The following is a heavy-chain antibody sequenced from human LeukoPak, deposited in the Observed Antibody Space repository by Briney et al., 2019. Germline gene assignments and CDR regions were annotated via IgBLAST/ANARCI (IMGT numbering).Heavy chain of an antibody. CDR2: ITSGGSYK. D-gene: IGHD2-15*01. Sequence: RRSLRLSSVASRFSFSDYSVTWVRQAPGKGLQWVASITSGGSYKYYADSLKDRFTISRDNAKKSLYLEIISLRDDDTAVYFCARALKPRSTLDHWGQGALVTVSS. CDR3: ARALKPRSTLDH. CDR1: RFSFSDYS. J-gene: IGHJ4*02. V-gene: IGHV3-21*01.